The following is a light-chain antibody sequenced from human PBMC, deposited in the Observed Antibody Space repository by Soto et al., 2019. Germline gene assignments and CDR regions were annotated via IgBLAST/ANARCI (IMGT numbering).Light chain of an antibody. CDR3: QQYGSSPFT. CDR1: QSFSSSY. Sequence: EIVLTQPPGTLSLSPGERATLSCRASQSFSSSYLAWYQQKPGQAPRLLIYGASSRATGIPDRFSGSGSGTDFTLTISRLEPEDFAVYYCQQYGSSPFTFGPGTKVDIK. V-gene: IGKV3-20*01. J-gene: IGKJ3*01. CDR2: GAS.